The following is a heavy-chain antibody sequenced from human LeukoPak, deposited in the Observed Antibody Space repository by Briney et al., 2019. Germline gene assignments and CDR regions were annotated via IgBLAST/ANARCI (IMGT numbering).Heavy chain of an antibody. D-gene: IGHD3-22*01. J-gene: IGHJ4*02. V-gene: IGHV3-23*01. CDR2: ISGSDTST. CDR3: EGTYYYDSSDDY. CDR1: GFTFRSYA. Sequence: GGSLRLSCAASGFTFRSYAMSWVRQAPGKGLRWVLAISGSDTSTYYADSVKGRFTISRDNSKNTLYLQMNSLRAEDTAVYYCEGTYYYDSSDDYWGQGTLVTVSS.